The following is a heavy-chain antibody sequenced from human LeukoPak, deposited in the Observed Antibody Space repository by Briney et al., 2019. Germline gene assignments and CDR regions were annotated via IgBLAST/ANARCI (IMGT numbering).Heavy chain of an antibody. Sequence: SETLSLTCTVSGGSISSGSYYWSWIRQPAGKGLEWIGRIYTSGSTNYNPSLKSRVTISVDTSKNQFSLKLSSVTAADTAVYYCARGAGYCSSTSCYRFFDYWGQGTLVTVSS. CDR3: ARGAGYCSSTSCYRFFDY. D-gene: IGHD2-2*01. J-gene: IGHJ4*02. V-gene: IGHV4-61*02. CDR1: GGSISSGSYY. CDR2: IYTSGST.